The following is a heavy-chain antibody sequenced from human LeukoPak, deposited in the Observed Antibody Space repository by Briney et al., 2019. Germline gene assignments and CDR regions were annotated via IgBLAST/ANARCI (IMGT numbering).Heavy chain of an antibody. J-gene: IGHJ4*02. CDR2: INPNSGGT. CDR3: ARGRGELSGSYEDEDY. CDR1: GYTFTGYY. V-gene: IGHV1-2*02. D-gene: IGHD1-26*01. Sequence: ASVKVSCKASGYTFTGYYIHWVRQAPGQGLEWMGWINPNSGGTNYAQKFQGRVTMTRDTSISTAYMELSRLRSDDTAVYYCARGRGELSGSYEDEDYWGQGTLVTVSS.